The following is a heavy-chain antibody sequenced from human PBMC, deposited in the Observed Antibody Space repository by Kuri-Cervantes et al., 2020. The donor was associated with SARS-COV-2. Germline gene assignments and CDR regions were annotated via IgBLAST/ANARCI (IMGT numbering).Heavy chain of an antibody. CDR3: ARDPRIWLQISVSYFDF. Sequence: GEFLKISCAAAGFTFSSYAMQWVREAPGKGLEWVAVKSYDGSNKYYSDSVKGRFTIPRDNSKNTLYLQMTSLRAEDKAVYYCARDPRIWLQISVSYFDFWGQGTLVIVSS. CDR1: GFTFSSYA. D-gene: IGHD5-24*01. J-gene: IGHJ4*02. V-gene: IGHV3-30-3*01. CDR2: KSYDGSNK.